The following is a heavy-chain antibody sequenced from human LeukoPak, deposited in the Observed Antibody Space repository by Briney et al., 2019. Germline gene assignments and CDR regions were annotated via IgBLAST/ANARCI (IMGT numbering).Heavy chain of an antibody. V-gene: IGHV4-34*01. CDR3: ARSNDYVWGSSPHFYYYYYMDV. CDR2: INHSGST. D-gene: IGHD3-16*01. J-gene: IGHJ6*03. CDR1: GGSLSGYY. Sequence: SETLSLTCAVYGGSLSGYYWSWIRQPPGKGLEWIGEINHSGSTNYNPSLKSRVTISVDTSKNQFSLKLSSVTAADTAVYYCARSNDYVWGSSPHFYYYYYMDVWGKGTTVTVSS.